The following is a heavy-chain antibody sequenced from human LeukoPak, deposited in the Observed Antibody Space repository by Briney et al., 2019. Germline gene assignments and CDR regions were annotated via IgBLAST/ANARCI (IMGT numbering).Heavy chain of an antibody. CDR2: ISRSGHSA. CDR1: GFTFSAFE. J-gene: IGHJ4*02. D-gene: IGHD1-1*01. V-gene: IGHV3-48*03. CDR3: ASGYNYGSHFDY. Sequence: LGGSVRLSCVASGFTFSAFEMDWVRQARGQGREWVSFISRSGHSASYADSVKGRFSISRDNARNSLYLEMNSLRVEDTAVYYCASGYNYGSHFDYWGQGTLVTVSS.